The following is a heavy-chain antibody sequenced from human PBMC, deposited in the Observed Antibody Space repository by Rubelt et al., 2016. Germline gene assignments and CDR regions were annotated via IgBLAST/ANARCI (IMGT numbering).Heavy chain of an antibody. J-gene: IGHJ5*02. Sequence: QVHLVQSAIEVKKPGASVKISCKTSGYTFTTYGIIWVRRAPGQGLEWMGWINTYNDKTNYPQKFQGRVSMTTDSSTNTADMELRSLRSDDTAVYYCARGVGTAFDPWGQGTLVTVSS. CDR1: GYTFTTYG. V-gene: IGHV1-18*01. CDR3: ARGVGTAFDP. D-gene: IGHD1-1*01. CDR2: INTYNDKT.